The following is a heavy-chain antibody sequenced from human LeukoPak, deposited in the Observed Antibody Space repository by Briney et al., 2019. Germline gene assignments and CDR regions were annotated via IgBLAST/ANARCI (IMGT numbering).Heavy chain of an antibody. V-gene: IGHV3-74*01. CDR2: ISIDGSTT. Sequence: GGSLRLSCVGSGFTFSSYWMHWVRQGPGKGLEWVSRISIDGSTTTYADSVKGRFTISRDNAKNTLYLQMNSLRAEDTAVYYCARDAVDTANAVWGQGTTVTVSS. D-gene: IGHD5-18*01. J-gene: IGHJ6*02. CDR3: ARDAVDTANAV. CDR1: GFTFSSYW.